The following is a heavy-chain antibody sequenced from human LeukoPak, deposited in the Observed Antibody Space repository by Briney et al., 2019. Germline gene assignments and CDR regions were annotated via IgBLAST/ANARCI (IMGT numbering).Heavy chain of an antibody. D-gene: IGHD2-21*02. V-gene: IGHV4-34*01. CDR3: ARQGDPSGRPKGHYYYGMDV. CDR2: INHSGST. J-gene: IGHJ6*02. CDR1: GGSFSGYY. Sequence: PSETLSLTCAVYGGSFSGYYWSWIRQPPGKGLEWIGEINHSGSTNYNPSLKSRVTISVDTSKNQFSLKLSSVTAADTAVYYCARQGDPSGRPKGHYYYGMDVWGQGTTVTVSS.